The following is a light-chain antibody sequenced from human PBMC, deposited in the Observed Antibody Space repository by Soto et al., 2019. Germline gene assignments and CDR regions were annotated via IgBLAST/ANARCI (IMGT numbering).Light chain of an antibody. CDR3: SSYTSRSTEV. Sequence: QSVLTQPASVSGSPGQSITISCTGTSSDVGGYNYVSWYQQHPGKAPKLMIYEVSNRPSGVSNRFSGSKSGNTASLTISGLQAEDEADYYFSSYTSRSTEVFGGGTKLTVL. V-gene: IGLV2-14*01. CDR2: EVS. CDR1: SSDVGGYNY. J-gene: IGLJ2*01.